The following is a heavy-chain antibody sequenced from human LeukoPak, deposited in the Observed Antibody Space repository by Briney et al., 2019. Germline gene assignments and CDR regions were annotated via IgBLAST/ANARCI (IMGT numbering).Heavy chain of an antibody. V-gene: IGHV4-59*08. CDR2: IYYSGST. J-gene: IGHJ5*02. D-gene: IGHD2-15*01. CDR1: GGSISSYY. Sequence: SETLSLTCTVSGGSISSYYWSWIRQPPGKGLEWIGYIYYSGSTNYNPSLKSRVTISVDTSKNQFSLKLSSVTAADTAVYYCARHPEDWFDHWGQGTLVTVSS. CDR3: ARHPEDWFDH.